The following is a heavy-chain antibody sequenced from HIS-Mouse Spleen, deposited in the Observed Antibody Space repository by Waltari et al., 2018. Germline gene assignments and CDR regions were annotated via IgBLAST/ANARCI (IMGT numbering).Heavy chain of an antibody. Sequence: QLQLQESGPGLVKPSETLSLTCTVSGGSISSSSYYWGWIRQPPGKGLEWIGSFDYSGDTYYNPSLKSRVTISVDTSKNQFSLKLGSVTAADTAVYYCAREIPYSSSWYDWYFDLWGRGTLVTVSS. CDR1: GGSISSSSYY. D-gene: IGHD6-13*01. CDR2: FDYSGDT. V-gene: IGHV4-39*07. J-gene: IGHJ2*01. CDR3: AREIPYSSSWYDWYFDL.